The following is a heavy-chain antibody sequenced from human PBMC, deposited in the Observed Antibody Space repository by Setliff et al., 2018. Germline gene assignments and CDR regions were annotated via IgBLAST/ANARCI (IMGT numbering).Heavy chain of an antibody. Sequence: PSETLSLTCAVSGGSISSSNWWSWVRQPPGKGLEWIGEIYHSGSTNYNPSLKTRVTMSLDKSKNQFSLNLNSVTAADTAVYYCTRESATIGEFPLYYFDKWGQGIPVTVSS. D-gene: IGHD3-10*01. CDR2: IYHSGST. J-gene: IGHJ4*02. CDR1: GGSISSSNW. CDR3: TRESATIGEFPLYYFDK. V-gene: IGHV4-4*02.